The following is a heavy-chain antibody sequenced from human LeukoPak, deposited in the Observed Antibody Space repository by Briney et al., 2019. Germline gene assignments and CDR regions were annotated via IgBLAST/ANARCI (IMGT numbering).Heavy chain of an antibody. CDR3: ARGYCSSTSCPMIEYFQH. V-gene: IGHV3-33*01. Sequence: GRSLRLSCAASGFTFSSYGMHWVRQAPGKGLEWVAVTWYDGSNKYYADSVKGRFTISRDNSKNTLYLQMNSLRAEDTAVYYCARGYCSSTSCPMIEYFQHWGQGTLVTVSS. D-gene: IGHD2-2*01. CDR1: GFTFSSYG. CDR2: TWYDGSNK. J-gene: IGHJ1*01.